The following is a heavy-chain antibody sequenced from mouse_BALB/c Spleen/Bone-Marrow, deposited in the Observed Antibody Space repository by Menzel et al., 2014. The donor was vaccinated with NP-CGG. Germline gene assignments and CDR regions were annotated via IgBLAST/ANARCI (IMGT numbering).Heavy chain of an antibody. CDR3: ARRTTTVVATDY. D-gene: IGHD1-1*01. CDR1: GYTFTSYW. V-gene: IGHV1S81*02. J-gene: IGHJ2*01. CDR2: INPSNGRT. Sequence: VKLMESGAELVKPGASVELSCKASGYTFTSYWMHWVKQRPGQGLEWIGEINPSNGRTNYNEKFKSKATLTVDKSSSTAYMQLSSLTSEDSAVYYCARRTTTVVATDYWGQGTTLTVSS.